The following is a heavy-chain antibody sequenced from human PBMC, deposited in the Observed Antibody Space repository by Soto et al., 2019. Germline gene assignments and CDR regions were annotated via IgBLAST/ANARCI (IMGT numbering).Heavy chain of an antibody. Sequence: PEESLTSSCQASGYEFTTKWISWVRQMPGKGLEWVGRVAPRDSYTDYNPSFRSHVIISVDRSVSTVYLEWSSLKSSDSATYYCVRHSSNTVEASGPFDPWGQGTPVTVSS. CDR1: GYEFTTKW. D-gene: IGHD3-3*01. J-gene: IGHJ5*02. CDR3: VRHSSNTVEASGPFDP. V-gene: IGHV5-10-1*01. CDR2: VAPRDSYT.